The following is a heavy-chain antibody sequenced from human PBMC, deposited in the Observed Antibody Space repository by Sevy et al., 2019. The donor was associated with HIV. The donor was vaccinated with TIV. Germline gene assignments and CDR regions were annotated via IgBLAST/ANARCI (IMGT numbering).Heavy chain of an antibody. CDR2: IYYTRST. J-gene: IGHJ6*02. Sequence: SETLSLTCNVSGDSISGYYWSWIRQPPGKGLEWIGYIYYTRSTNYNPSLKSRITISKDTYKNQVSLQLSSVIVADTAVYSCARGRPDYCYGTDGWGQGTTVTVSS. CDR1: GDSISGYY. V-gene: IGHV4-59*01. CDR3: ARGRPDYCYGTDG.